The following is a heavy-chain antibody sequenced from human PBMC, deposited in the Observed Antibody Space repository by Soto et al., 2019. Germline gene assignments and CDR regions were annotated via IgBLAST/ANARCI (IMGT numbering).Heavy chain of an antibody. J-gene: IGHJ4*02. CDR2: ISWHSGNL. CDR1: GFSFENYA. V-gene: IGHV3-9*01. Sequence: PGESLKISCAASGFSFENYAMHWVRQAPGKGLEWVSGISWHSGNLGYADSVRGRFTISRDNAKNSLYLQMNSLRPEDTGLYYCAKDKVYSNYEHYFDYWGQGTLVTVSS. CDR3: AKDKVYSNYEHYFDY. D-gene: IGHD4-4*01.